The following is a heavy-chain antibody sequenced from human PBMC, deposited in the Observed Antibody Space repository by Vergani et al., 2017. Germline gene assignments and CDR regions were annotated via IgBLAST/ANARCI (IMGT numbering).Heavy chain of an antibody. J-gene: IGHJ4*02. Sequence: EVQLLESGGGLVQPGGSLRLICAASELTFSNYAMNWVRQAPGKGLEWVSGISGSGVSAYYTDSVKGRFTISRDNSKNMLFLQMNNLRTEDTAIYYCAKQYFVSGNYLFDYWGQGTLVTVSS. CDR2: ISGSGVSA. V-gene: IGHV3-23*01. CDR3: AKQYFVSGNYLFDY. D-gene: IGHD3-10*01. CDR1: ELTFSNYA.